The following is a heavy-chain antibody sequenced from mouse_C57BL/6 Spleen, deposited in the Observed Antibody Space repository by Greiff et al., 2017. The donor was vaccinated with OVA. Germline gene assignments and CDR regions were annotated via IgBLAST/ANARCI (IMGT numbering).Heavy chain of an antibody. J-gene: IGHJ2*01. D-gene: IGHD1-1*01. CDR2: ISYDGSN. CDR1: GYSITSGYY. V-gene: IGHV3-6*01. CDR3: ASYYSGSMNY. Sequence: EVQLQESGPGLVKPSQSLSLTCSVTGYSITSGYYWNWIRQFPGNKLEWMGYISYDGSNNYNPSLKNRISITRDTSKNQFFLKLNSVTTEDTATYYSASYYSGSMNYWGPGTTLTVSS.